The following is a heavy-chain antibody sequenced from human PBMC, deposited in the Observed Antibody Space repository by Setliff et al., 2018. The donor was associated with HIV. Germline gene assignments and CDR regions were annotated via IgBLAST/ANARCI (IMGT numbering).Heavy chain of an antibody. CDR2: IYTTGGT. J-gene: IGHJ4*02. Sequence: PSETLSLTCNISGVSIPTNYWNWIRQPAGKGLEWIGRIYTTGGTNYNPALKSRVTISVDTSENQFSLNLNSVTAADTAVYYCARSTGELDYWGQGTLVTVSS. D-gene: IGHD3-16*01. V-gene: IGHV4-4*07. CDR3: ARSTGELDY. CDR1: GVSIPTNY.